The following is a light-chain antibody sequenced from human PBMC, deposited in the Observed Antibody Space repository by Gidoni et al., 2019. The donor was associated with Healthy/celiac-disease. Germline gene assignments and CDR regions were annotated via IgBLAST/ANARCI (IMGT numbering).Light chain of an antibody. CDR2: AAS. Sequence: DIQLTQSPSFLSASVGDRVTITCRASQGISSYLAWYQQKPGKAPKLLIYAASTLQSGVPSRFSGSGSGTEFTLTISSLQPEDFATYYCQQLNSYPPGTFGPXTKVDIK. CDR3: QQLNSYPPGT. V-gene: IGKV1-9*01. CDR1: QGISSY. J-gene: IGKJ3*01.